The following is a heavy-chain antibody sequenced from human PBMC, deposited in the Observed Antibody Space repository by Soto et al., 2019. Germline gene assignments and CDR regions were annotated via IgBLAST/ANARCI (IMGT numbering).Heavy chain of an antibody. D-gene: IGHD3-10*01. CDR3: AKDRGRGSPVSGGMDV. J-gene: IGHJ6*02. Sequence: GGSLRLSCAASGFTLSTYNMNWVRQAPGRGLEWVSSISSSSDHIYYTDSVKGRFTISRDNANNSLYLQMNSLRAEDTAVYYCAKDRGRGSPVSGGMDVWGQGTTVTVSS. V-gene: IGHV3-21*01. CDR1: GFTLSTYN. CDR2: ISSSSDHI.